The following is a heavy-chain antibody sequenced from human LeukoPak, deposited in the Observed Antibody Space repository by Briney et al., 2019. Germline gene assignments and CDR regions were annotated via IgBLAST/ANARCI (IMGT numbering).Heavy chain of an antibody. Sequence: GGSLRLSCAASGFTFSSYGMHWVRQAPGKGLEWVAVIWYDGSNKYYADSVKGRFTISRDNSKNTLYLQMNSLRAEDTAAYYCARKERGYYDFWSGSPQYYYGMDVWGQGTTVTVSS. D-gene: IGHD3-3*01. J-gene: IGHJ6*02. CDR3: ARKERGYYDFWSGSPQYYYGMDV. CDR1: GFTFSSYG. V-gene: IGHV3-33*01. CDR2: IWYDGSNK.